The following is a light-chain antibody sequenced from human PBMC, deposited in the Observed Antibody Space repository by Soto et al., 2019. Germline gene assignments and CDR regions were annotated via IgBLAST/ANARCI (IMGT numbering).Light chain of an antibody. Sequence: IVMTQSPATLSVSPGERATLSCRASQSVNNNLAWYQQKLGQAPRVLIYGASTRATGIPARFTGSGSGTEFILTITSLQSEDSAVYYCQEYNTWPWTFGQGTKV. V-gene: IGKV3-15*01. CDR2: GAS. CDR3: QEYNTWPWT. CDR1: QSVNNN. J-gene: IGKJ1*01.